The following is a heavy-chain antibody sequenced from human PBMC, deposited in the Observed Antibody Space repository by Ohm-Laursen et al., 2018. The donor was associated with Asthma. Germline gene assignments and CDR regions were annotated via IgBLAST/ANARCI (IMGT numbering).Heavy chain of an antibody. CDR1: GFTFSSYA. CDR3: AKLTMITFGGVDY. V-gene: IGHV3-23*01. J-gene: IGHJ4*02. D-gene: IGHD3-16*01. Sequence: SLRLSCSASGFTFSSYAMHWVRQAPGKGLEWVSAISGSGGSTYYADSVKGRFTISRDNSKNTLYLQMNSLRAEDTAVYYCAKLTMITFGGVDYWGQGTLVTVSS. CDR2: ISGSGGST.